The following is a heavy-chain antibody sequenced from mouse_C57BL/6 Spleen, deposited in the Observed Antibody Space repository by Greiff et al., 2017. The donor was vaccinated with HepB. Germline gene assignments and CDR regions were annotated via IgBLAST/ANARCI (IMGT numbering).Heavy chain of an antibody. CDR3: ARSGLDYFDD. CDR2: IYPGDGDT. Sequence: VQLQQSGPELVKPGASVKISCKASGYAFSSSWMNWVKQRPGKGLEWIGRIYPGDGDTNYNGKFKGKATLTADKSSSTAYMQLSSLTSEDSAVYFCARSGLDYFDDWGQGTTLTVSS. J-gene: IGHJ2*01. D-gene: IGHD3-3*01. CDR1: GYAFSSSW. V-gene: IGHV1-82*01.